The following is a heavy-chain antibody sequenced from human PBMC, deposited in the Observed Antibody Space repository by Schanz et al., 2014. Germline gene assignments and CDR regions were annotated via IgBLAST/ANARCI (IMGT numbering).Heavy chain of an antibody. CDR2: ISGSGRDT. D-gene: IGHD3-10*01. CDR1: GFTFSAHA. V-gene: IGHV3-23*04. CDR3: ARAPPLVRGIAGWFGP. J-gene: IGHJ5*02. Sequence: EVQLVDSGGGLVQPGGSLRLSCGASGFTFSAHAMSWVRQAPGKGPEWFSAISGSGRDTYYAASVKGRFTISRDNSKNPLSLKMNSLRAEDPAVYYCARAPPLVRGIAGWFGPWGQGSLVTVSS.